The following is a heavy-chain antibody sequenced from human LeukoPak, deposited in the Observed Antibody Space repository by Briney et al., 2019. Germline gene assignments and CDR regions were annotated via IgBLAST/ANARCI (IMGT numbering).Heavy chain of an antibody. D-gene: IGHD2-2*01. CDR3: ARACSSTSCYSDY. V-gene: IGHV3-48*03. Sequence: PGGSLRLSCAASGFIFSNYEMNWVRQAPGKGLEGVSYISSSGSTIYYADSVKGRFTISRDNAKNSLYLQMNSLRAEDTAIYYCARACSSTSCYSDYWGQGTLVTVSS. CDR2: ISSSGSTI. CDR1: GFIFSNYE. J-gene: IGHJ4*02.